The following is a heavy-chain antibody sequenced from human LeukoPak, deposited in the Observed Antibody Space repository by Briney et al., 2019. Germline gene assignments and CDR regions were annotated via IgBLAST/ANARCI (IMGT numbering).Heavy chain of an antibody. CDR2: IIPIFGTA. CDR1: GGTFSSYA. D-gene: IGHD1-26*01. J-gene: IGHJ4*02. Sequence: SVKVSCKASGGTFSSYAISWVRQAPGQGLEWMGGIIPIFGTANYAQKFQGRVTIAADESTSTAYMELSSLRSEDTAVYYCARGLVGATRHFDYWGQGTLVTVSS. CDR3: ARGLVGATRHFDY. V-gene: IGHV1-69*13.